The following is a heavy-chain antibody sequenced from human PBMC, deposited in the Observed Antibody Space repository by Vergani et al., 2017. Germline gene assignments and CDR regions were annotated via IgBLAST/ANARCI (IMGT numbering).Heavy chain of an antibody. CDR3: VRERAYDFWSGYASGYFDY. J-gene: IGHJ4*02. V-gene: IGHV4-61*02. D-gene: IGHD3-3*01. Sequence: QVQLQESGPGLVKPSQTLSLTCTVSGGSISSGSYYWSWIRQPAGKGLEWIGRIYTSGSTNYNPSLKSRVTISVDTSKNQFSLKLSSVTAADTAVYYCVRERAYDFWSGYASGYFDYWGQGTLVTVSS. CDR1: GGSISSGSYY. CDR2: IYTSGST.